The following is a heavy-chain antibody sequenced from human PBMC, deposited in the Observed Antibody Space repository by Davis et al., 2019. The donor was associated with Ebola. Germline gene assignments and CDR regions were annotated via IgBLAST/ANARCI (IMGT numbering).Heavy chain of an antibody. CDR3: ARFDCSGGSCYWGFDY. D-gene: IGHD2-15*01. V-gene: IGHV4-34*01. J-gene: IGHJ4*02. Sequence: MPSETLSLTCALYGGSSSGYYWRWIRQPPGKGLEWIGEINHSGSTNYNPSLESRVTISVDKSKNQFSLKLSSVTAADTAVYYCARFDCSGGSCYWGFDYWGQGTLVTVSS. CDR2: INHSGST. CDR1: GGSSSGYY.